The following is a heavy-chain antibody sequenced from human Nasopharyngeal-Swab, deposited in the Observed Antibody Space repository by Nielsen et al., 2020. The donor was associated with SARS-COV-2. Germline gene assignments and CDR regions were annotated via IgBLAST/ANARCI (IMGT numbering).Heavy chain of an antibody. D-gene: IGHD2-21*02. CDR1: GGTFSSYA. CDR3: ARDVLILCGGDCYSNYYYGMDV. CDR2: IIPIFGTA. J-gene: IGHJ6*02. V-gene: IGHV1-69*13. Sequence: SVKVSCKASGGTFSSYAISWARQAPGQGLEWMGGIIPIFGTANYAQKFQGRVTITADESTSTAYMELSSLRSEDTAVYYCARDVLILCGGDCYSNYYYGMDVWGQGTTVTVSS.